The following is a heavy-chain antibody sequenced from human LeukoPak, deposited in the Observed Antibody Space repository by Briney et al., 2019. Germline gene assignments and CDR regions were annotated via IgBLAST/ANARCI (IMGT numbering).Heavy chain of an antibody. CDR3: ARRPHTAGDAFDI. V-gene: IGHV3-53*01. J-gene: IGHJ3*02. Sequence: PGGSLRLSCAASGFTVSSNYMSWVRQAPGKGLEWVSLIYSDGSTYYADSVKGRFTISRDISKNTLYLQMNSLGAEDTAVYYCARRPHTAGDAFDIWGQGTMVTVSS. CDR2: IYSDGST. D-gene: IGHD5-18*01. CDR1: GFTVSSNY.